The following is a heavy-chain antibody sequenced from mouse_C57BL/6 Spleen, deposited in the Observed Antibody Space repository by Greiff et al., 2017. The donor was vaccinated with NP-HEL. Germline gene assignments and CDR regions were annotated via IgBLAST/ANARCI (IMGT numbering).Heavy chain of an antibody. Sequence: VQLQQPGAELVKPGASVKLSCKASGYTFTSYWMQWVKQRPGQGLEWIGEIDPSDSYTNYNQKFKGKATLTVDTSSSTAYMQLSSLTSEDSSVYYCARSLKAMDYWGQGTSVTVSP. J-gene: IGHJ4*01. CDR3: ARSLKAMDY. CDR2: IDPSDSYT. V-gene: IGHV1-50*01. D-gene: IGHD1-3*01. CDR1: GYTFTSYW.